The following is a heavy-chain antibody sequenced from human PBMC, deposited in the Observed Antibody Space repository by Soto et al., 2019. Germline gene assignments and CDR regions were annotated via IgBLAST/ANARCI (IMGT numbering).Heavy chain of an antibody. V-gene: IGHV3-48*02. CDR3: AIAPSYYAFWSGYYGGVDFDY. CDR1: GFTFSSYS. J-gene: IGHJ4*02. Sequence: EVQLVESGGGLVQPGGSLRLSCAASGFTFSSYSMNWVRQVPGKGLEWVSYISSSSSTIYYADSVKGRFTISRDNAKNSLYLQMNSLRDEDAAVYYCAIAPSYYAFWSGYYGGVDFDYWGQGTLVTVSS. D-gene: IGHD3-3*01. CDR2: ISSSSSTI.